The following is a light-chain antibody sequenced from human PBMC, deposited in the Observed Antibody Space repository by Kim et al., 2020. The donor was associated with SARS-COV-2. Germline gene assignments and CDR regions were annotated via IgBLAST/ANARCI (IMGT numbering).Light chain of an antibody. Sequence: SLSPGKTASITCSGDKLGDKYACWYQQKPGQSPVLVIYQDSKRPSGIPERFSGSNSGNTATLTISGTQAMDEADYYCQAWDSSTAVFGGGTQLTVL. CDR2: QDS. V-gene: IGLV3-1*01. J-gene: IGLJ3*02. CDR1: KLGDKY. CDR3: QAWDSSTAV.